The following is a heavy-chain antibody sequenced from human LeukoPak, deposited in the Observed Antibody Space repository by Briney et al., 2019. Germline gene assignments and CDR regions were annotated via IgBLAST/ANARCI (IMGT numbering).Heavy chain of an antibody. CDR3: AKDLGYCSSTSCLSDYYYYGMDV. J-gene: IGHJ6*02. CDR2: ISGSGGST. D-gene: IGHD2-2*03. CDR1: GFTFSSYA. Sequence: GGSLRLSCAASGFTFSSYAMSWVRQAPGKGLEWVSAISGSGGSTYYADSVKGRFTISRDNSKNTLYLQMNSLRAEDTAVYYCAKDLGYCSSTSCLSDYYYYGMDVWGQGTTVTVSS. V-gene: IGHV3-23*01.